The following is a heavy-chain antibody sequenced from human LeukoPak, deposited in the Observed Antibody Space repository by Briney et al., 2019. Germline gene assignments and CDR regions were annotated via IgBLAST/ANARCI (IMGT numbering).Heavy chain of an antibody. Sequence: SVKVSCKASGYTFTSYYMHWVRQAPGQGLEWMGGIIPIFGTANYAQKFQGRVTITTDESTSTAYMELSSLRSEDTAVYYCAMSDYYDSSGYRFDYWGQGTLVTVSS. CDR2: IIPIFGTA. J-gene: IGHJ4*02. D-gene: IGHD3-22*01. CDR1: GYTFTSYY. V-gene: IGHV1-69*05. CDR3: AMSDYYDSSGYRFDY.